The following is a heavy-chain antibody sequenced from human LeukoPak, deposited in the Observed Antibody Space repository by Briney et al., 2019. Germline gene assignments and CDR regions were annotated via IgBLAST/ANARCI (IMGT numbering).Heavy chain of an antibody. Sequence: PGGSLRLSCSASGFTFSSYTIHWVRQAPGKGLEFVSAITNNGGNTYYADSVKGRFTISRDNSKNTVYLQMSSLRAEDTAVYYCVILRGYFDSSGSDYWGQGPLVTVSS. V-gene: IGHV3-64D*06. CDR1: GFTFSSYT. J-gene: IGHJ4*02. CDR2: ITNNGGNT. CDR3: VILRGYFDSSGSDY. D-gene: IGHD3-9*01.